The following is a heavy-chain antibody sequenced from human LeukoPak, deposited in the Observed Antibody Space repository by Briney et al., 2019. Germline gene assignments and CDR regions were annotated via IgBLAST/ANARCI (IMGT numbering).Heavy chain of an antibody. D-gene: IGHD2-15*01. CDR1: GVSISSGGYY. CDR3: ARAILSTYDY. CDR2: IYHSGST. V-gene: IGHV4-30-2*01. J-gene: IGHJ4*02. Sequence: SETLSLTCTVSGVSISSGGYYWGWIRQPPGKGLEWIGYIYHSGSTYYNPSLKSRVTISVDRSKNQFSLKLSSVTAADTAVYYCARAILSTYDYWGQGTLVTVSS.